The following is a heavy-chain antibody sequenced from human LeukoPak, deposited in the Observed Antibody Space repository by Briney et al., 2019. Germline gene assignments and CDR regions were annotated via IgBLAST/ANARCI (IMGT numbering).Heavy chain of an antibody. V-gene: IGHV4-59*01. Sequence: SETLSLTCTVSGGSLSSFYWSWIRKPPGKGLEWIGNIYYSGSTRYNPSLKSRVTISVNTSKKQFSLRLSSVTAADTALYYCARGAWDTAEREPFDYWGQGTLVTVSS. D-gene: IGHD5-18*01. CDR2: IYYSGST. CDR3: ARGAWDTAEREPFDY. CDR1: GGSLSSFY. J-gene: IGHJ4*02.